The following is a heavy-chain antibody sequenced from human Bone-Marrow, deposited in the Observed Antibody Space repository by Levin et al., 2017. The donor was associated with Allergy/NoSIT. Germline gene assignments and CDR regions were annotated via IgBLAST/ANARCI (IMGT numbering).Heavy chain of an antibody. D-gene: IGHD1-1*01. J-gene: IGHJ5*02. CDR1: NDSIDSNY. V-gene: IGHV4-59*08. Sequence: SETLSLTCTVSNDSIDSNYWSWIRQPPGKGLEWIGYVSYSGSTYYNPSVKSRVTLSVDTSKNQFSLRLDSVTAADTAIYYCAKIMLQRRAGNWFDPWGPGTLVIVSS. CDR3: AKIMLQRRAGNWFDP. CDR2: VSYSGST.